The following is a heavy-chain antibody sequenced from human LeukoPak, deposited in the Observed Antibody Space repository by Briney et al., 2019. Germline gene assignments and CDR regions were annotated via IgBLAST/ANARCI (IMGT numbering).Heavy chain of an antibody. J-gene: IGHJ4*02. D-gene: IGHD6-13*01. CDR2: IYYSGST. Sequence: SETLSLTCTVSGGSISSSSYYWGWIRQPPGKGLEWIGSIYYSGSTYYNPSLKSRVTISVDTSKNQFSLKLSSVTAADTAVYYCARPSSSWYDYWGQGTLVTVSS. V-gene: IGHV4-39*01. CDR3: ARPSSSWYDY. CDR1: GGSISSSSYY.